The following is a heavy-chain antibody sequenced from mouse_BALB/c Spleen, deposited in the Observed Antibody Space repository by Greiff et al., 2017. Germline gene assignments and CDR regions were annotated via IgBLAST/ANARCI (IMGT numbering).Heavy chain of an antibody. CDR3: TRGGIPRYFDV. V-gene: IGHV1-69*02. D-gene: IGHD5-1-1*01. CDR1: GYTFTSYW. CDR2: IYPSDSYT. J-gene: IGHJ1*01. Sequence: QVQLQQPGAELVRPGASVKLSCKASGYTFTSYWINWVKQRPGQGLEWIGNIYPSDSYTNYNQKFKDKATLTVDKSSSTAYMQLSSPTSEDSAVYYCTRGGIPRYFDVWGAGTTVTVSS.